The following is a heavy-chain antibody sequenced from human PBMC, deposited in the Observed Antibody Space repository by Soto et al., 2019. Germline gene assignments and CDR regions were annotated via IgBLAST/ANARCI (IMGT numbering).Heavy chain of an antibody. CDR3: ARHFIFSGSSDY. D-gene: IGHD2-15*01. CDR1: GYSIISSDFY. J-gene: IGHJ4*02. Sequence: TLSLTCTVSGYSIISSDFYWGWVRQPPGKGLEWIGSIFYLGSSYYNPSLKSRVTMSVVKSISTAYLQWSSLKASDTAMYYCARHFIFSGSSDYWGQGTLVTVSS. V-gene: IGHV4-39*01. CDR2: IFYLGSS.